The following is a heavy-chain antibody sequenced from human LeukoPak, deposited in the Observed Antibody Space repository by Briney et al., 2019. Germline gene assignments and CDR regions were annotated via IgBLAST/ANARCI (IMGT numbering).Heavy chain of an antibody. D-gene: IGHD1-26*01. CDR1: GFTFSSYS. Sequence: GGSLRLSCAASGFTFSSYSMNWVRQAPGKGLEWVSSISSSSSYIYYADSVKGRFTISRDNAKNSLYLQMNSLRAEDTAVYHCARDSGGVGATNAFDIWGQGTMVTVSS. J-gene: IGHJ3*02. V-gene: IGHV3-21*01. CDR3: ARDSGGVGATNAFDI. CDR2: ISSSSSYI.